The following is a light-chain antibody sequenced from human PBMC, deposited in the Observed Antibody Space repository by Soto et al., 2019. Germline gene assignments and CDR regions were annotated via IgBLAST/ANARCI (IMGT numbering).Light chain of an antibody. CDR2: ATS. V-gene: IGKV1-17*01. CDR1: QGINNN. J-gene: IGKJ3*01. Sequence: IQMTQSPSSLSASIGDRVTLTCRASQGINNNLGWYQQKPGRAPKRLISATSTLESGVPSRFSGGGFGTEFTLTISSLHPEDFATYFCLQHNNYPFTFGPGTKVDIK. CDR3: LQHNNYPFT.